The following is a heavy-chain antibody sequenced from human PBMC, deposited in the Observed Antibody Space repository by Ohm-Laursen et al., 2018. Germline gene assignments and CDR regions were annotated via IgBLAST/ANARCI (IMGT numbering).Heavy chain of an antibody. V-gene: IGHV4-59*07. J-gene: IGHJ6*02. CDR3: ARALGGYPISYYYGMDV. CDR1: GGSISSYY. CDR2: IYYSGST. D-gene: IGHD7-27*01. Sequence: SDTLSLTCTVSGGSISSYYWSWIRQPPGKGLAWIGYIYYSGSTNYNPSLKSRVTISVDTSKNQFSLKLSSVTAADTAVYYCARALGGYPISYYYGMDVWGQGTTVTVSS.